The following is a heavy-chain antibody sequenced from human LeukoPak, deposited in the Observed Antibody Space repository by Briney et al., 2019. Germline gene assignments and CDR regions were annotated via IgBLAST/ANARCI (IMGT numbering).Heavy chain of an antibody. Sequence: PGGSLRLSCAASGFTFSGYAMSWVRQAPGKGLEWVSAISGSGGSTYYADSVKGRFTISRDNSKNTLNLQMNSLRAEDTAVYYCAKSIAATPRVLDYWGQGTLVTVSS. D-gene: IGHD6-6*01. CDR2: ISGSGGST. CDR3: AKSIAATPRVLDY. V-gene: IGHV3-23*01. CDR1: GFTFSGYA. J-gene: IGHJ4*02.